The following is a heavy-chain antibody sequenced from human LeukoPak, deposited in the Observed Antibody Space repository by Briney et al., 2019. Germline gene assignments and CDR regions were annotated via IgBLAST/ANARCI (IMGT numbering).Heavy chain of an antibody. CDR3: ARGEYSSSWYRPHYFDY. Sequence: SETLSLTCTVSGGYISSYYWSWIPQPPGKGLEWIGYIYYSGSTNYNPSLNSRVTISVDTSKNQFSLKLSSVNAADTAVYYCARGEYSSSWYRPHYFDYWGQGTLVTVSS. V-gene: IGHV4-59*01. CDR2: IYYSGST. J-gene: IGHJ4*02. D-gene: IGHD6-13*01. CDR1: GGYISSYY.